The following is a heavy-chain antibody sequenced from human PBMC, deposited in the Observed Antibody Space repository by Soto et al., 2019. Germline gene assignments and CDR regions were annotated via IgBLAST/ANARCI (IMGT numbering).Heavy chain of an antibody. CDR3: ARTNDFWSGYLDAFDI. CDR1: GYTFTSYA. D-gene: IGHD3-3*01. Sequence: ASVKVSCKAAGYTFTSYAMHWVRQAPGQRLEWMGWINAGNGNTKYSQKFQGRVTITRDTSASTAYMELSSLRSEDTAVYYCARTNDFWSGYLDAFDIWGQGTMVTVSS. V-gene: IGHV1-3*01. J-gene: IGHJ3*02. CDR2: INAGNGNT.